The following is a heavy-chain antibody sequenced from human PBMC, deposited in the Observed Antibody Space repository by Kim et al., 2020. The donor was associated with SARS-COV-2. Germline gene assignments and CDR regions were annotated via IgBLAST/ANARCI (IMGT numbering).Heavy chain of an antibody. J-gene: IGHJ4*02. CDR3: SRSGGWGAAFDY. CDR1: GFQFGDYS. CDR2: IRSNKYGGTT. D-gene: IGHD3-16*01. V-gene: IGHV3-49*03. Sequence: GGSLRLSCKTSGFQFGDYSVTWFRQAPGKGLDWVGFIRSNKYGGTTEYAASVEGRFIMSRDDSKSTAYLGMSSLKTEDTAVYFGSRSGGWGAAFDYWGQG.